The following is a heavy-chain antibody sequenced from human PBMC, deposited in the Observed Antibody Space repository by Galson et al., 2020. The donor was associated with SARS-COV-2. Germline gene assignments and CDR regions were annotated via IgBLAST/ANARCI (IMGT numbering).Heavy chain of an antibody. CDR2: ANHSGSA. CDR3: ARSQFLERLQTYYYYYMDV. CDR1: GGSFTSYY. Sequence: SETLSLTCAVYGGSFTSYYWIWIRQPPGKGLEWIGEANHSGSATYNPSLQSRVTISVDTSKNQFSLRLSSVTAADTAVYYCARSQFLERLQTYYYYYMDVWGKGTTVTVSS. V-gene: IGHV4-34*01. J-gene: IGHJ6*03. D-gene: IGHD3-3*01.